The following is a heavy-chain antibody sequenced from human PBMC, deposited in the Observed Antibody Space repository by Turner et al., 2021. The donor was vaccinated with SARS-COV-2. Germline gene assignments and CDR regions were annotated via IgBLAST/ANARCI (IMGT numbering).Heavy chain of an antibody. CDR2: INHSVST. CDR3: ARVWVRWWYFDL. J-gene: IGHJ2*01. Sequence: QVQLQQWGAGLLKPSETLSITCAVYGGSFSGYYWSWIRQPPGKGLEWIGEINHSVSTNYNPSLKRRVTISVDTSKNQFSLKLISVTAADTAVYYCARVWVRWWYFDLWGRGTLVTVSS. V-gene: IGHV4-34*01. CDR1: GGSFSGYY. D-gene: IGHD7-27*01.